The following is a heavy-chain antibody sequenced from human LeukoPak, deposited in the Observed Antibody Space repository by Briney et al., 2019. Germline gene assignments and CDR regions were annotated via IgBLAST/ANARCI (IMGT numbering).Heavy chain of an antibody. J-gene: IGHJ4*02. CDR1: GFTFSSYG. CDR3: AKARGYSYGYVFLFGY. Sequence: PGGSLRLSCAASGFTFSSYGMHWVRQAPGKGLEWVAVISYDGSNKYYADSVKGRFTISRDNSKNTLYLQMNSLRAEDTAVYYCAKARGYSYGYVFLFGYWGQGTLVTVPS. V-gene: IGHV3-30*18. CDR2: ISYDGSNK. D-gene: IGHD5-18*01.